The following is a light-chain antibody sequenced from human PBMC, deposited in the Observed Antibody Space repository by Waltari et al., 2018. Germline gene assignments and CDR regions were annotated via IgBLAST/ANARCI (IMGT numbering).Light chain of an antibody. J-gene: IGKJ1*01. CDR2: KAS. CDR3: QQYNSSPWT. V-gene: IGKV1-5*03. Sequence: DIQMTQSPSTLSASVGDRVTLTCRASQTIYNWLAWYQQKPGKAPKLLIYKASTLESGVPSRFSGSGSGTEFTLTISSLQPDDFATYSCQQYNSSPWTFGQGTKVEVK. CDR1: QTIYNW.